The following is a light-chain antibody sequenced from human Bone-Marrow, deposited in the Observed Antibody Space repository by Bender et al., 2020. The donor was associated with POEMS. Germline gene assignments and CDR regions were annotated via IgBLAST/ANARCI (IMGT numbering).Light chain of an antibody. CDR2: AVT. Sequence: QSAMTQPASVSGSPGQSITISCSGTSRDVGGYDYVSWYQHHPGKAPKLLIYAVTNRPSGVSNRFSGSKSGNTASLTISGLQAEDEADYYCSLYTSNSFLFGGGTKVTVL. J-gene: IGLJ2*01. CDR3: SLYTSNSFL. V-gene: IGLV2-14*03. CDR1: SRDVGGYDY.